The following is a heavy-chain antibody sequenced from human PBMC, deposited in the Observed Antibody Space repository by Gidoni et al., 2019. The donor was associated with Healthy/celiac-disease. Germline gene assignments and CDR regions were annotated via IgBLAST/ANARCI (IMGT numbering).Heavy chain of an antibody. CDR1: GFTFGDYA. CDR2: IGSKAYGGTT. CDR3: TRESGYYDFWSGYSGRHYYFDY. D-gene: IGHD3-3*01. J-gene: IGHJ4*02. V-gene: IGHV3-49*05. Sequence: EVQLVESGGGLVKPGRSLRLSCTASGFTFGDYAMSWFRQAPGKGLEWVGFIGSKAYGGTTEYAASVKGRFTISRDDSKSIAYLQMNSLKTEDTAVYYCTRESGYYDFWSGYSGRHYYFDYWGQGTLVTVSS.